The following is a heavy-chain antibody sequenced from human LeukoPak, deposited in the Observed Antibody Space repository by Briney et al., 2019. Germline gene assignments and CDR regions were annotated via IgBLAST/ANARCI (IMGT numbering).Heavy chain of an antibody. J-gene: IGHJ4*02. CDR2: ISTSSTYT. Sequence: NPGGSLRLSCAASGFTFSDGYMSWIRQAPGKGLEWVSYISTSSTYTNYADSVKGRFTISRDNAKNSLYLQMNSLRAEDTAVYYCARVRNYYFDYWGQGTLVTVSS. CDR1: GFTFSDGY. D-gene: IGHD1-7*01. V-gene: IGHV3-11*05. CDR3: ARVRNYYFDY.